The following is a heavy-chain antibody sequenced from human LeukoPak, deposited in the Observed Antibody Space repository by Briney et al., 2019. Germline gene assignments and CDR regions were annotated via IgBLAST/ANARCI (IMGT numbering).Heavy chain of an antibody. CDR2: IYYSGST. CDR3: ARLRKVELPEGYYYYYGMDV. Sequence: SETLSLTCTVSGGSISSSSYYWGWIRQPPGTGLEWIGSIYYSGSTYYNPSLKSRVTISVDTSKNQFSLKLSSVTAADTAVYYCARLRKVELPEGYYYYYGMDVWGRGTTVTVSS. V-gene: IGHV4-39*01. CDR1: GGSISSSSYY. D-gene: IGHD1-26*01. J-gene: IGHJ6*02.